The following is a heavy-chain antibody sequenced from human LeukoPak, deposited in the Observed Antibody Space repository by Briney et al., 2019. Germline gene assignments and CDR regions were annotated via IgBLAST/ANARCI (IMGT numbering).Heavy chain of an antibody. CDR2: IYTSGST. V-gene: IGHV4-61*02. J-gene: IGHJ5*02. Sequence: SETLSLTCTVSGGSISSSSYYWSWIRQPAGKGLEWIGRIYTSGSTNYNPSLKSRVTMSVDTSKNQFSLKLSSVTAADTAVHYCAREAHWFDPWGQGTLVTVSS. CDR3: AREAHWFDP. CDR1: GGSISSSSYY.